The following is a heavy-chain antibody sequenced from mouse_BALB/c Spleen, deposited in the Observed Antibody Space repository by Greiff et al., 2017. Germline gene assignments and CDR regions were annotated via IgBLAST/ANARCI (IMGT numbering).Heavy chain of an antibody. V-gene: IGHV10-1*02. Sequence: EVHLVESGGGLVQPKGSLKLSCAASGFTFNTYAMNWVRQAPGKGLEWVARIRSKSNNYATYYADSVKDRFTISRDDSQSMLYLQMNNLKTEDTAMYYCVRGRDYYAMDYWGQGTSVTVAS. J-gene: IGHJ4*01. CDR3: VRGRDYYAMDY. CDR2: IRSKSNNYAT. CDR1: GFTFNTYA.